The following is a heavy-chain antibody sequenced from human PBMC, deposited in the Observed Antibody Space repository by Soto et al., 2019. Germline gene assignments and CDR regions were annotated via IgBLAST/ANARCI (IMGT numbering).Heavy chain of an antibody. Sequence: QVHLVESGGGLVQPGGSLRLSCAACGFTFSDYYMTWIRQAPGKGLEWVSYISHSGSTTYYAGSVKGRFTVSRDNAKTPLYRQMTSLRAEDTAVYYCARPLYIKTWYGGFDYWGQGARVTVSS. CDR1: GFTFSDYY. J-gene: IGHJ4*02. CDR2: ISHSGSTT. CDR3: ARPLYIKTWYGGFDY. V-gene: IGHV3-11*01. D-gene: IGHD3-10*01.